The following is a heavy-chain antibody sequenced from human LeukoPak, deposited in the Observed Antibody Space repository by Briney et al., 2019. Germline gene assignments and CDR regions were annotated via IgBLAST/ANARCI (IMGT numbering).Heavy chain of an antibody. CDR1: GGSISSSNW. CDR2: IYHSGST. CDR3: ARVGSSGWYREYYFDY. Sequence: PSETLSLTCAVSGGSISSSNWWSWVRQPPGKGLEWIGEIYHSGSTNYNPSLKSRVTISVDKSKNQFSLKLSSVTAADTAVYYCARVGSSGWYREYYFDYWGQGTLVTVSS. V-gene: IGHV4-4*02. D-gene: IGHD6-19*01. J-gene: IGHJ4*02.